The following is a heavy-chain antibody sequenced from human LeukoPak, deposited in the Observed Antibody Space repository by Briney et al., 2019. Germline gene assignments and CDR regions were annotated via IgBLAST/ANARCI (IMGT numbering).Heavy chain of an antibody. CDR3: AKSALGATFNYFDY. CDR2: ISYDGSNK. Sequence: GRSLRLSCAASGFTFSSYGMHWVRQAPGKGLEWVAVISYDGSNKYYADSVKGRFTISRDNLKNMLYLQMNSLGAEDTAVYYCAKSALGATFNYFDYWGQGTLVTVSS. V-gene: IGHV3-30*18. CDR1: GFTFSSYG. D-gene: IGHD1-26*01. J-gene: IGHJ4*02.